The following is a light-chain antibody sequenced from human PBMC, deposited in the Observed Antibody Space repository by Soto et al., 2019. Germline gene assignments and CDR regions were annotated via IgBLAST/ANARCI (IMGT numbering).Light chain of an antibody. J-gene: IGLJ3*02. CDR2: STY. CDR3: VLYMGSGIWV. Sequence: QTVVTQEPSFSVSPGATVTLTCGLSSGSVSTNNYPSWYQRTPGQAPRTLIYSTYTRSSGVPDRFSASILGNKAALTITGAQADDESDYYCVLYMGSGIWVFGGGTKLTVL. V-gene: IGLV8-61*01. CDR1: SGSVSTNNY.